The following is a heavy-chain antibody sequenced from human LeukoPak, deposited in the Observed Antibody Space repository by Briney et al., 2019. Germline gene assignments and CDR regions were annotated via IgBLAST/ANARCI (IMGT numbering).Heavy chain of an antibody. D-gene: IGHD3-22*01. CDR3: ARDRDSSGYWGIDY. J-gene: IGHJ4*02. V-gene: IGHV3-30*03. Sequence: GGSLRLSCAASGFTFSSYAMHWVRQAPGKGLEWVAVISYDGSNKYYADSVKGRFTISRDNSKNTLYLQMNSLRAEDTAVYYCARDRDSSGYWGIDYWGQGTLVPVSS. CDR1: GFTFSSYA. CDR2: ISYDGSNK.